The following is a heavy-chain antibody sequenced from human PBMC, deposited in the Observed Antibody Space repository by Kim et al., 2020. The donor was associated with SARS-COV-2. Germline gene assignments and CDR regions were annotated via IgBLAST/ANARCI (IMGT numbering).Heavy chain of an antibody. V-gene: IGHV3-11*05. CDR1: GFTFSDYY. CDR2: ISSSSSYT. CDR3: ARAPAGDNWNDGASYYYYGMDV. D-gene: IGHD1-1*01. J-gene: IGHJ6*02. Sequence: GGSLRLSCAASGFTFSDYYMSWIHQAPGKGLEWVSYISSSSSYTNYADSVKGRFTISRDNAKNSLYLQMNSLRAEDTAVYYCARAPAGDNWNDGASYYYYGMDVWGQGTTVTVSS.